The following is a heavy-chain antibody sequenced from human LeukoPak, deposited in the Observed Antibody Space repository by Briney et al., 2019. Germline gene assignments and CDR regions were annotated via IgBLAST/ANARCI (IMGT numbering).Heavy chain of an antibody. CDR1: GYTLTELS. J-gene: IGHJ4*02. Sequence: ASVKVSCKVSGYTLTELSMHWVRQAPGQRLEGMGWINAGNGNTKYSQKFQGRVTITRDTSASTAYMELSSLRSEDTAVYYCARGYSSSWRGRYFDYWGQGTLVTVSS. D-gene: IGHD6-13*01. V-gene: IGHV1-3*01. CDR2: INAGNGNT. CDR3: ARGYSSSWRGRYFDY.